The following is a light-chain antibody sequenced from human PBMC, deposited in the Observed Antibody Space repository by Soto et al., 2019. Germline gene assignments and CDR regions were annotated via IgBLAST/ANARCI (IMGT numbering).Light chain of an antibody. J-gene: IGLJ3*02. Sequence: QSALTQPASVSGSPGQSITISCTGTSSDVGGYNYVSWFQQHPGKAPKLKIYEVSNRPSGVSNRFSGSKSGNTASLTISELQAEDEADYYCTSFTTISTWVFGGGTKLNVL. CDR3: TSFTTISTWV. CDR1: SSDVGGYNY. V-gene: IGLV2-14*01. CDR2: EVS.